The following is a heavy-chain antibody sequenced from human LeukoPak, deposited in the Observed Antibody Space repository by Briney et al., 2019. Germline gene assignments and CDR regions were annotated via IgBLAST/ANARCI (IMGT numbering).Heavy chain of an antibody. CDR1: GYSIGSGYY. CDR2: IYHSGST. Sequence: SETLSLTCTVSGYSIGSGYYWGWIRQPPGKGLEWIGSIYHSGSTYYNPSLKSRVTISVDTSKNQFSLKLSSVTAADTAVYYCARAHSGYDWFDPWGQGTLVTVSS. D-gene: IGHD5-12*01. CDR3: ARAHSGYDWFDP. J-gene: IGHJ5*02. V-gene: IGHV4-38-2*02.